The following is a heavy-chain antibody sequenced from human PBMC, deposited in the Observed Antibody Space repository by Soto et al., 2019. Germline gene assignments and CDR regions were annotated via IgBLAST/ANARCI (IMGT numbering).Heavy chain of an antibody. Sequence: EVQLVESGGGLVKPGGSLRLSCAASGCTFSSYSMNWVRQAPGKGLEWVSSISSSSSYIYYADSVKGRFTISRDNAKNSLSLQMNSLRCEDTAVYYCARDCSAYYDSSGHYSWVPGTLVTVSS. CDR1: GCTFSSYS. D-gene: IGHD3-22*01. J-gene: IGHJ4*02. V-gene: IGHV3-21*01. CDR3: ARDCSAYYDSSGHYS. CDR2: ISSSSSYI.